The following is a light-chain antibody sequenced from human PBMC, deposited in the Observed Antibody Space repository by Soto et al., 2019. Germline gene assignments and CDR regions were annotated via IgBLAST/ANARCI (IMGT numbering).Light chain of an antibody. J-gene: IGKJ5*01. CDR2: GAS. V-gene: IGKV3D-20*02. CDR1: QSVSNNY. CDR3: QPRRNWSSIT. Sequence: EIVLSQSPSTLSLSPRERATLSCRASQSVSNNYLAWYQQKPGQAPRLLIYGASNRATGIPDRFSGSGSGTDFTLTISSLEFDDSALYYCQPRRNWSSITFGHGTRLEIK.